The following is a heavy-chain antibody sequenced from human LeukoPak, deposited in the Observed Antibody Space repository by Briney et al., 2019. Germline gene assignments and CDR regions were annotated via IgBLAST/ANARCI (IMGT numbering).Heavy chain of an antibody. CDR3: ARGVGSSWYGD. CDR2: TYYSGST. J-gene: IGHJ4*02. CDR1: GGSFSGYY. D-gene: IGHD6-13*01. V-gene: IGHV4-30-4*01. Sequence: SETLSLTCAVYGGSFSGYYWSWIRLPPGKGLEWIGYTYYSGSTYYNPSLKSRITISVDTSKNQFSLNLRSVTAADTAVYYCARGVGSSWYGDWGQGTLVTVSS.